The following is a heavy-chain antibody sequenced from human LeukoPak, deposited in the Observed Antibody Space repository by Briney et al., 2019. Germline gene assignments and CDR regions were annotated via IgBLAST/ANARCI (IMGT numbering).Heavy chain of an antibody. CDR3: ARGIGWYDY. CDR1: GFTFSSYE. Sequence: GGSLRLSCAASGFTFSSYEMNWVRQAPGKGLEWVSYISSSGSTIYYADSVKGRFTISRDNAKNSVYLQIRSLRAEDTAIYYCARGIGWYDYWGQGTLVTVSS. D-gene: IGHD6-19*01. J-gene: IGHJ4*02. CDR2: ISSSGSTI. V-gene: IGHV3-48*03.